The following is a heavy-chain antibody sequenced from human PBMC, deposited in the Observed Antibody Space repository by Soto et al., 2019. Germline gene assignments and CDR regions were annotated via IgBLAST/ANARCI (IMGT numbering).Heavy chain of an antibody. CDR3: ANGDTSGD. CDR1: GFTFHDYA. Sequence: EVQLVESGGGLVQPGRSLRLSCAASGFTFHDYAMHWVRQAPGKGLEWVSGISWNGGSIGYADSVKGRFTISRDNAKNSLYLQMNSLRADDTALYYCANGDTSGDWGQGTLVTVSS. J-gene: IGHJ4*02. D-gene: IGHD7-27*01. CDR2: ISWNGGSI. V-gene: IGHV3-9*01.